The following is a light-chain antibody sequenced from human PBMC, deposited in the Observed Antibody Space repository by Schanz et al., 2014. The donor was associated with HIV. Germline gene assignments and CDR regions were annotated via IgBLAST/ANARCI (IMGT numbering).Light chain of an antibody. CDR3: QQYNDWPPIT. CDR2: AAS. CDR1: QTVSSSS. Sequence: EIVLTQSPDTLSLSPGERATLSCRASQTVSSSSLAWYQQKPGQSPRLLIYAASTRATGIPDRFSGSGSGTDFSLTISRLEPEDFAVYYCQQYNDWPPITFGQGTRLEIK. V-gene: IGKV3D-20*02. J-gene: IGKJ5*01.